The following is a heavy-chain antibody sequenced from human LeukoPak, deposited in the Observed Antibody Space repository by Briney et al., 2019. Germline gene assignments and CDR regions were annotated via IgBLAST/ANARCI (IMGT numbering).Heavy chain of an antibody. D-gene: IGHD3-9*01. CDR2: ISGSGGST. CDR1: GFTLSSYA. V-gene: IGHV3-23*01. Sequence: GGSLRLSCAASGFTLSSYAMSWVRQAPGKGLEWVSAISGSGGSTYYADSVKGRFTISRDNSKNTLYLQMNSLRAEDTAVYYCANGPYYDILTGYYPRYYYYGMDVWGQGTTVTVSS. J-gene: IGHJ6*02. CDR3: ANGPYYDILTGYYPRYYYYGMDV.